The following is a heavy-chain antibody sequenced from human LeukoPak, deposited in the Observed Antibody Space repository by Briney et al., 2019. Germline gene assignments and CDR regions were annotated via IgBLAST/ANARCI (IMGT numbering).Heavy chain of an antibody. V-gene: IGHV1-8*03. CDR3: MRGRLVPS. D-gene: IGHD3-9*01. CDR1: GYTFTGYY. Sequence: ASVKVSCKASGYTFTGYYMHWVRQATGQGLEWMGWMNPNSGNTAYAQKFQGRVTLTRNTSINTAYMELSSLRSEDTAVYYCMRGRLVPSWGQGTLVTVSS. J-gene: IGHJ5*02. CDR2: MNPNSGNT.